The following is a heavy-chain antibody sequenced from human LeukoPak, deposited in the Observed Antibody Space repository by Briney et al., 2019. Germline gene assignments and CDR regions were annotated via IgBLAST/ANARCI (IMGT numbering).Heavy chain of an antibody. D-gene: IGHD2-21*02. CDR1: GYTFTSYG. Sequence: ASVKVSCKASGYTFTSYGISWVRQAPGQGLEWMGWISAYNGNTNYAQKLQGRVTMTTDTSTSTAYMELSSLRSEDTAVYYCARVEAYCGGDCYYDAFDIWGQGTMVTVSS. V-gene: IGHV1-18*01. CDR3: ARVEAYCGGDCYYDAFDI. CDR2: ISAYNGNT. J-gene: IGHJ3*02.